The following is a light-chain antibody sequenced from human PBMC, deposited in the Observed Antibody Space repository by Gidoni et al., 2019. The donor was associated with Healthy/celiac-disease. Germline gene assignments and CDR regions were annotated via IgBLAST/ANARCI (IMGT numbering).Light chain of an antibody. CDR3: QQSYSTPPFT. Sequence: DIQLTPSPSSLSASVGDRVTITCRASQSISSYLNWYQQKPGKAPKLLIYAASSLQSGVPSRYSGSESGTDFTLTISSLQPEDFATYYCQQSYSTPPFTFGPXTKVDIK. CDR1: QSISSY. V-gene: IGKV1-39*01. CDR2: AAS. J-gene: IGKJ3*01.